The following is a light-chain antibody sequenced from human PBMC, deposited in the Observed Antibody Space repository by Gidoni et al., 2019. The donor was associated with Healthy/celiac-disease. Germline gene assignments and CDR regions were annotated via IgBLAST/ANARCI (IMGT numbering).Light chain of an antibody. CDR2: GAS. CDR1: QSVSSN. V-gene: IGKV3-15*01. J-gene: IGKJ1*01. Sequence: EIVITQSPATLSVSPGERATLSCRASQSVSSNLAWYQQKPGQAPRLLIYGASTRATGIPARFSGSGSGTEFTINISSLQSEDFAVYYCQQYNNWPGTFGQGTKVEIK. CDR3: QQYNNWPGT.